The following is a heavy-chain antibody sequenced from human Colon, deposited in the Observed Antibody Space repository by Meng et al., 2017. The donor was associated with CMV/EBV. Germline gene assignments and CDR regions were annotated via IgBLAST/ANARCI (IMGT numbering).Heavy chain of an antibody. J-gene: IGHJ5*02. CDR1: DYS. Sequence: DYSWNVVRPSPGYGLLWIGYSYFNDNPHYSPSLKGRVQLSIDPSKNQFSLKLASVTAADTAVYFCARANGPYCAGGSCYDWFDPWGQGTLVTVSS. V-gene: IGHV4-30-4*08. D-gene: IGHD2-15*01. CDR2: SYFNDNP. CDR3: ARANGPYCAGGSCYDWFDP.